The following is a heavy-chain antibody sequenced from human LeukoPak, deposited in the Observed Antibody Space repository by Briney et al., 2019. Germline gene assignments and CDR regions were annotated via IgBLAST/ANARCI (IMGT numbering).Heavy chain of an antibody. D-gene: IGHD6-13*01. CDR1: GYTFSDAW. CDR3: ARDRAYSSFDY. Sequence: GGSLRLSCVASGYTFSDAWMAWVRRAPGKGLEWVANIKEDGGVKNYVDSVRGRFTISRDNAKKSLFLQMNSLRAEDSAVYYCARDRAYSSFDYWGQGTLVTVSS. V-gene: IGHV3-7*01. J-gene: IGHJ4*02. CDR2: IKEDGGVK.